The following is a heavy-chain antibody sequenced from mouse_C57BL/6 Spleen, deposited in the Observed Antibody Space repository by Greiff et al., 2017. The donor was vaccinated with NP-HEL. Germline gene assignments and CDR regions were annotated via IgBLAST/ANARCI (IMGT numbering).Heavy chain of an antibody. CDR1: GYTFTSYW. CDR3: ARDGSSYVGYFEV. J-gene: IGHJ1*03. Sequence: QVQLQQPGAELVKPGASVKLSCKASGYTFTSYWMQWVKQRPGQGLEWIGEIDPSDSYTNYNQKFKGKATLTVDTSSSTAYMQLSSLTSEDSAVYYCARDGSSYVGYFEVWGTGTTVTVSS. D-gene: IGHD1-1*01. CDR2: IDPSDSYT. V-gene: IGHV1-50*01.